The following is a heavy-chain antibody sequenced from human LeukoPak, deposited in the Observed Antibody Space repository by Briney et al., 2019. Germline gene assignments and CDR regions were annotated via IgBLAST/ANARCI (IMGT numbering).Heavy chain of an antibody. Sequence: SETLSLTCIVSGGSISSYYWNWIRQSAGKGLEWIGRIYTGGSTSYNPSLKSRVSMSVDTSKMQFSLNLTSVTAADTAMYYCARGPRMVAMNGYAFDIWGPGTTVIVSS. CDR2: IYTGGST. CDR1: GGSISSYY. CDR3: ARGPRMVAMNGYAFDI. J-gene: IGHJ3*02. V-gene: IGHV4-4*07. D-gene: IGHD2-2*01.